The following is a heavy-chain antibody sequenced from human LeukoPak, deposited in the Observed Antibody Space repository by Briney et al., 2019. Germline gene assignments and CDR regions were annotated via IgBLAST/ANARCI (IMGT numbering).Heavy chain of an antibody. CDR2: IYYSGST. CDR1: GGSISSYY. J-gene: IGHJ4*02. D-gene: IGHD6-13*01. Sequence: YPSQTLSLTCTVSGGSISSYYWSWIRQPPGKGLEWIGYIYYSGSTNYNPSLKSRVTISVDTSKNQFSLKLSSVTAADTAVYYCARGSIAAAVPLGYWGQGTLVTVSS. V-gene: IGHV4-59*01. CDR3: ARGSIAAAVPLGY.